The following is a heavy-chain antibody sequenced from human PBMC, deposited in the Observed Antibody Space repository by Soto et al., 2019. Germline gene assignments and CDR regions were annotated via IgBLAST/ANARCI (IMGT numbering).Heavy chain of an antibody. D-gene: IGHD3-3*01. V-gene: IGHV1-18*01. CDR1: GYTFTSYG. J-gene: IGHJ6*02. CDR2: ISAYNGNT. CDR3: ARDSTYYDFWSGPDV. Sequence: ASVKVSCKASGYTFTSYGISWVRQAPGQGLEWMGWISAYNGNTNYAQKLQGRVTMTTDTSTSTAYMELRSLRSDDTAVYYCARDSTYYDFWSGPDVWGQGTTVTVSS.